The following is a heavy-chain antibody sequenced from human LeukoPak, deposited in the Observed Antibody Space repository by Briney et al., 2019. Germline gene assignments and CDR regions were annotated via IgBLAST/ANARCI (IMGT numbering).Heavy chain of an antibody. Sequence: SETLSLTCTASGDSISSGAYYWNWIRQPPGKGLEWIGYIYHSGSTYYNPSLKSRVTMSVDRSKNQFSLKLSSVTAADTAVYYCARDDYYGSGSYYWGQGTLVTVSS. V-gene: IGHV4-30-2*01. J-gene: IGHJ4*02. CDR1: GDSISSGAYY. CDR2: IYHSGST. CDR3: ARDDYYGSGSYY. D-gene: IGHD3-10*01.